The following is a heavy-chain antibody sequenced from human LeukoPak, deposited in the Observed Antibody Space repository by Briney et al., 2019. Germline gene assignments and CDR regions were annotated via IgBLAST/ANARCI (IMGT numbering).Heavy chain of an antibody. CDR2: IYYSGST. Sequence: PSETLSLTCTVSGGFISSYYWSWIRQPPGKGLEWIGYIYYSGSTNYNPSLKSRVNISVDTSKNQYSLKLSSVTAADTAVYYCARAPMYYYMDVWGKGTTVTVSS. CDR3: ARAPMYYYMDV. V-gene: IGHV4-59*01. CDR1: GGFISSYY. J-gene: IGHJ6*03.